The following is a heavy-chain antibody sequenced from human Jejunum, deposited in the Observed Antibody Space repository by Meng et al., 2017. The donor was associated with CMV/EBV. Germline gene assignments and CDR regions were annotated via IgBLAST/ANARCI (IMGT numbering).Heavy chain of an antibody. CDR3: ATRIPDTSGYYYGVFDF. J-gene: IGHJ4*02. CDR1: GASISSGDYF. CDR2: IYYNGRT. Sequence: QVPLQESGPGLVKPSQTLSVTCTVSGASISSGDYFWTWLRQPPGKGLEWIGYIYYNGRTDYNPSLESRVTISLDTSKNQFSLKLTSITVADTAVYYCATRIPDTSGYYYGVFDFWGQGALVTVSS. V-gene: IGHV4-30-4*08. D-gene: IGHD3-22*01.